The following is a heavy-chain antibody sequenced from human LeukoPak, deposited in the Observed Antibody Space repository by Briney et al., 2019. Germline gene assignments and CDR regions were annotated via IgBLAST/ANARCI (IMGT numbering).Heavy chain of an antibody. D-gene: IGHD3-3*01. CDR2: ISAQHGQT. Sequence: GASVKVSCKASGYTFTSYGISWVRQVAGQGLEWMGWISAQHGQTEYAPNSQDRVTMTTDTYTNTAYMELRSLRSDDTAVYYCARVFAVTLIDYWGQGTLVTVSS. CDR3: ARVFAVTLIDY. CDR1: GYTFTSYG. J-gene: IGHJ4*02. V-gene: IGHV1-18*01.